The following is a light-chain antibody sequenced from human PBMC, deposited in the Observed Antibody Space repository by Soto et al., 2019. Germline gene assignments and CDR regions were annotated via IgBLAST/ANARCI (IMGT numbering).Light chain of an antibody. CDR3: QQYGSPGT. CDR2: DVS. V-gene: IGKV3-11*01. Sequence: EIVWTQSPVTLSLSPGERATLSCRASQSVSGYLAWYQQKPGQAPSLLIYDVSNRATGVPARFSGSGSGTDSTLTISRLQPEDFAVYYCQQYGSPGTFGQGTKVDIK. J-gene: IGKJ1*01. CDR1: QSVSGY.